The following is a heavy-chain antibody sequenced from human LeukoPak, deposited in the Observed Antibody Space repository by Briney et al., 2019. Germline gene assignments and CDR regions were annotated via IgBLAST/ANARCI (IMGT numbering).Heavy chain of an antibody. CDR3: ARQAYSGSYLFDS. Sequence: PSETLSLTFTVSANSISSYYWSWIRQPPGKGLEWIAYIHYSGSTSYNPSLKSRVTMSLDTSKNQFSLTLSSVTAADTAMYYCARQAYSGSYLFDSWGQGTLVTVSS. V-gene: IGHV4-59*01. CDR2: IHYSGST. D-gene: IGHD3-22*01. CDR1: ANSISSYY. J-gene: IGHJ5*01.